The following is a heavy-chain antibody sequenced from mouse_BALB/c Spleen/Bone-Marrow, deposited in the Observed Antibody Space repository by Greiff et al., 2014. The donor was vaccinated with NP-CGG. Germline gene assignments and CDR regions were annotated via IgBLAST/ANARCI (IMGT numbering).Heavy chain of an antibody. Sequence: VMLVESXPELVKPGASVKMSCKASGYTFTDYIISWVKQRVGQGLEWIGEIYPGTGSTYYNEKFKGKATLTADKSSNIAYMQLSSLTSEDSAVYFCARRKNVWFAYWGQGTLVTVSA. CDR3: ARRKNVWFAY. J-gene: IGHJ3*01. CDR2: IYPGTGST. CDR1: GYTFTDYI. V-gene: IGHV1-77*01.